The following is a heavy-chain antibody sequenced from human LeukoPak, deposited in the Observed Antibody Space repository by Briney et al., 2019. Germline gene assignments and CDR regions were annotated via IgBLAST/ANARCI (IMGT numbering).Heavy chain of an antibody. Sequence: SETLSLTCTVSGGSISSSSYSWGWIRQPPGKGLEWIGSIYYSGSTYYNPSLKSRVTISVDTSKNQFSLKLSSVTAAVTAVYYCARPGDDYWGQGTLVTVSS. J-gene: IGHJ4*02. CDR2: IYYSGST. D-gene: IGHD3-10*01. V-gene: IGHV4-39*01. CDR3: ARPGDDY. CDR1: GGSISSSSYS.